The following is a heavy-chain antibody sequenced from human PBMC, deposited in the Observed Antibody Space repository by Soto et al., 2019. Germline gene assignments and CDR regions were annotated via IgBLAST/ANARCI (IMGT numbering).Heavy chain of an antibody. CDR2: IYHSGST. CDR3: ARDQLEGNWFDP. CDR1: GGSISSGGYS. D-gene: IGHD1-1*01. Sequence: QLQLQESGSGLVRPSQTLSLTCAVSGGSISSGGYSWNWIRQPPGKGLEWIGYIYHSGSTLYNPSLKSRVXXXVXXSKNQCPLKLTSVTAADTAVYYCARDQLEGNWFDPWGQGTLVTVSS. J-gene: IGHJ5*02. V-gene: IGHV4-30-2*01.